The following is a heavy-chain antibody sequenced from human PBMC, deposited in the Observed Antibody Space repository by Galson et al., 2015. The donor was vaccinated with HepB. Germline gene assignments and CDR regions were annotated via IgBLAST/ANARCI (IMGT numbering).Heavy chain of an antibody. CDR1: GYTFTNYW. J-gene: IGHJ6*03. CDR3: ARHYDFYMDV. CDR2: VYPYDSDA. D-gene: IGHD3-3*01. Sequence: SGAEVKKPGESLKISCKVSGYTFTNYWIGWVRQMPGKGLEWMGFVYPYDSDARYNPSFQGQVTISVDTSISTAYLQWSSLKASDTAIYYCARHYDFYMDVWGKGTTVTVSS. V-gene: IGHV5-51*01.